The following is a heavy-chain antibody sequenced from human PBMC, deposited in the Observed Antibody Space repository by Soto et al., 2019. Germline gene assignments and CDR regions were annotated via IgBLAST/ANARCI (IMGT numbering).Heavy chain of an antibody. V-gene: IGHV1-69*12. Sequence: QVQLVQSGAEVKKPGSSVKVSCKASGGTFSSFAFSWVRQAPGQGLEWMGGIIVVFGTANYAQKFQGRVTITADESTSTAYMELSSLSSEDTAVYYCARDWWERRNIVLVPADIDYGMDVWGQGTTVTVSS. CDR1: GGTFSSFA. CDR2: IIVVFGTA. J-gene: IGHJ6*02. D-gene: IGHD2-2*02. CDR3: ARDWWERRNIVLVPADIDYGMDV.